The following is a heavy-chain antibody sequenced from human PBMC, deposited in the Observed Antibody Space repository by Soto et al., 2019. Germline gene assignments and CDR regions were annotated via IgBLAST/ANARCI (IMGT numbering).Heavy chain of an antibody. CDR3: ARHLAARDV. Sequence: QVQLVQSGAEVKKPGASVKVSCKASGYTFIYYYIHWVRQAPGHGLEWMAIINPTSGSTNYAQKFQGRLTSTMNKSTSTGYMELSSLTSEDTAMYSCARHLAARDVWGQGTLVTVSS. CDR1: GYTFIYYY. J-gene: IGHJ4*02. D-gene: IGHD6-25*01. V-gene: IGHV1-46*01. CDR2: INPTSGST.